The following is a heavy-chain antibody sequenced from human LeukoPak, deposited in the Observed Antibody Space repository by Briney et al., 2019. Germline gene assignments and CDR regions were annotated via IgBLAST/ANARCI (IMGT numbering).Heavy chain of an antibody. J-gene: IGHJ4*02. D-gene: IGHD3-22*01. CDR3: ARGPTRDYYDSSGPFDY. CDR2: IIPIFGTA. V-gene: IGHV1-69*01. Sequence: SVKLSCKASGGTFNSYAISWVRQAPGQGLEWMGGIIPIFGTANYAQKFQGRVTITADESTSTAYMELSSLRSEDTAMYYCARGPTRDYYDSSGPFDYWGQGTLVTVSS. CDR1: GGTFNSYA.